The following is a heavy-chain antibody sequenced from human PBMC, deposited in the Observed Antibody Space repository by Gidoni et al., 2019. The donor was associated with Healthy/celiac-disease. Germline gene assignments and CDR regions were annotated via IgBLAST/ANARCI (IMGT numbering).Heavy chain of an antibody. CDR1: GGSFSGYY. CDR2: INHSGST. J-gene: IGHJ4*02. CDR3: AREWGPYSSSWYFDY. Sequence: QVQLQQWGAGLLKPSETLSLTCAVYGGSFSGYYWSWIRQPPGKGLEWIGEINHSGSTNYNPSLKSRVTISVDTSKNQFSLKLSSVTAADTAVYYCAREWGPYSSSWYFDYWGQGTLVTVSS. V-gene: IGHV4-34*01. D-gene: IGHD6-13*01.